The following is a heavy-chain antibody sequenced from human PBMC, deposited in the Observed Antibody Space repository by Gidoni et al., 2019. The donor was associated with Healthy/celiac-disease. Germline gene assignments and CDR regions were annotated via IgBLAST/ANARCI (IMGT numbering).Heavy chain of an antibody. CDR1: GYTFTSYY. Sequence: QVQLVQSGAEVKKPGASVKVSCKASGYTFTSYYMHWVRQAPGQGLEWMGIINPSGGSTSYAQKFQGRVTMTRDTSTSTVYMELSSLRSEDTAVYYCARSVGLRLGELSLLVHWGQGTLVTVSS. D-gene: IGHD3-16*02. V-gene: IGHV1-46*01. CDR2: INPSGGST. CDR3: ARSVGLRLGELSLLVH. J-gene: IGHJ4*02.